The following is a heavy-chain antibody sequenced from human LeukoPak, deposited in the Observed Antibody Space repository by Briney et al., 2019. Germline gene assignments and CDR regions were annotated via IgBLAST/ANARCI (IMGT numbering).Heavy chain of an antibody. CDR2: IYYSGST. Sequence: SETLSLTCTVSGGSISSSYWTWIRQPPGKGLEWIGYIYYSGSTNYNPSLKSRVTISVDTSRNQFSLNLSSVTAADTAVYYCASAIAEDFYYYYMDVWGKGTTVTVSS. J-gene: IGHJ6*03. CDR3: ASAIAEDFYYYYMDV. V-gene: IGHV4-59*01. D-gene: IGHD1-14*01. CDR1: GGSISSSY.